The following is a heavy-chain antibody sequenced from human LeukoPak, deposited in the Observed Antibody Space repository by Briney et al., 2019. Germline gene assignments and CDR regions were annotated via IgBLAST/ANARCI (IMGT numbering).Heavy chain of an antibody. V-gene: IGHV4-34*01. D-gene: IGHD2-2*01. J-gene: IGHJ6*02. CDR2: NNHSGST. CDR3: ARDIVVVPAARRYGMDV. Sequence: SETLSLTRAVYGGSFSGYYWSWIRQPPGKGVESMGGNNHSGSTNYTPSLKSRVTISVDTSKNQFSLKLSSVTAADTAVYYCARDIVVVPAARRYGMDVWGQGTTVTVSS. CDR1: GGSFSGYY.